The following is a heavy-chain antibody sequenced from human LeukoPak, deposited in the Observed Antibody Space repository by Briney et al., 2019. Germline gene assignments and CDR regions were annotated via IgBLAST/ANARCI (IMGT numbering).Heavy chain of an antibody. D-gene: IGHD3-22*01. CDR3: ARGVHYYDSSGYSLDY. CDR1: GYTFTGYY. J-gene: IGHJ4*02. CDR2: INPSGGST. Sequence: ASVKVSCKASGYTFTGYYMHWVRQAPGQGLEWMGIINPSGGSTSYAQKFQGRVTMTRDTSTSTVYMELSSLRSEDTAVYYCARGVHYYDSSGYSLDYWGQGTLVTVSS. V-gene: IGHV1-46*01.